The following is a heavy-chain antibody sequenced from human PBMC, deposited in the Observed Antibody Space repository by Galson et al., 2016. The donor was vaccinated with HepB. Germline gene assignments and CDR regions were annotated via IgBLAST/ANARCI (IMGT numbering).Heavy chain of an antibody. CDR1: GFTFSSYS. Sequence: SLRLSCAASGFTFSSYSMTWVRQAPGKGLEWVSAITPNGDATYYGNSAGGRFTISRDNSKNTAHLQMASLRAEDTAVYYCAKEGSIRGFGDHWGQGTQVTVSS. D-gene: IGHD3-16*01. J-gene: IGHJ4*02. CDR3: AKEGSIRGFGDH. CDR2: ITPNGDAT. V-gene: IGHV3-23*01.